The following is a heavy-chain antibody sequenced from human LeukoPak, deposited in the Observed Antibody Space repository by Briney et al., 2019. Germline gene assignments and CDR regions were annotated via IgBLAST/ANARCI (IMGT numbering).Heavy chain of an antibody. CDR3: ARDPTLYNPAPYFYYMDV. J-gene: IGHJ6*03. CDR1: GFTFSSYA. D-gene: IGHD5-24*01. V-gene: IGHV3-30-3*01. Sequence: SGGSLRLSCAASGFTFSSYAMHWVRQAPGKGLEWVAVISYDGSNNYYADSVKGRFTISRDNSKDTLNLQMNSLRVEDTAVYYCARDPTLYNPAPYFYYMDVWGKGTTVTVSS. CDR2: ISYDGSNN.